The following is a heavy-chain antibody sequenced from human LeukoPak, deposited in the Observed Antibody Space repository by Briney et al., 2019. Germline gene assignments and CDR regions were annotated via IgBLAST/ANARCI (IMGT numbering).Heavy chain of an antibody. D-gene: IGHD5-12*01. CDR2: IYYSGST. J-gene: IGHJ4*02. CDR3: ARSGSGYLRYYFDY. Sequence: SETLSLTCTVSGGSITSSSYYWGWIRQPPGKGLEWIGSIYYSGSTYYNPSLKSRVTISVDTSKNHFSLKLSSVTAADTAVYYCARSGSGYLRYYFDYWGQGTLVTVSS. V-gene: IGHV4-39*07. CDR1: GGSITSSSYY.